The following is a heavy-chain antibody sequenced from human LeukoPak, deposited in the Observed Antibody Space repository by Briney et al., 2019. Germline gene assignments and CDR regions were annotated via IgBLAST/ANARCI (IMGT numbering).Heavy chain of an antibody. CDR3: ARLVGATSVDY. Sequence: SETLSLTCTVSGGSISSYYWSWIRQPPGKGLGWIGYIYYSGSTNYNPSLKSRVTISVDTSKNQFSLKLSSVTAADTAVYYCARLVGATSVDYWGQGTLVTVSS. V-gene: IGHV4-59*08. CDR2: IYYSGST. J-gene: IGHJ4*02. D-gene: IGHD1-26*01. CDR1: GGSISSYY.